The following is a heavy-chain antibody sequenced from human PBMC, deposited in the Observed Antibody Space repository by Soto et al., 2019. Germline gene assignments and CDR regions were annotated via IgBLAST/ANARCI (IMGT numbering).Heavy chain of an antibody. V-gene: IGHV3-30*18. CDR2: ISYDGSNK. Sequence: PGGSLRLSCAASGFTFSSYGMHWVRQAPGKGLEWVAVISYDGSNKYYADSVKGRFTISRDNSKNTLYLQMNSLRAEDTAVYYCSKDVERSDGSYYDFWSGPHWGQGTXVTVPQ. CDR3: SKDVERSDGSYYDFWSGPH. D-gene: IGHD3-3*01. CDR1: GFTFSSYG. J-gene: IGHJ4*02.